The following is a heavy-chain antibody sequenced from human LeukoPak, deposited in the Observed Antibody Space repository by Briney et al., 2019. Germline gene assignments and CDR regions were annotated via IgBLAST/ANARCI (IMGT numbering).Heavy chain of an antibody. CDR3: ARDQSVYFYYGMDV. J-gene: IGHJ6*02. V-gene: IGHV3-30-3*01. CDR1: GFTFSNYA. Sequence: PGRSLRLSCAASGFTFSNYAMHWVRQAPGKGLEWVAVIPYDGTNKYYADSVKGRFTISRDNSKNTLDLQMNSLRAEDTAVYYCARDQSVYFYYGMDVWGQGTTVTVSS. CDR2: IPYDGTNK.